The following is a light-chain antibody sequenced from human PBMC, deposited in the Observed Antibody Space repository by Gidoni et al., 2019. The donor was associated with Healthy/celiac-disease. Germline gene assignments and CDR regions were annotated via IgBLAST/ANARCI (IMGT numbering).Light chain of an antibody. J-gene: IGKJ4*02. CDR1: QSVSSY. CDR3: QQSSNWPPLT. Sequence: EIVLTQSPATLSVSPGERATLSCRASQSVSSYLAWYQQKPGQAPRLLIYDASNRATGIPARFSGSGSGTDFTLTISSLEPEDFAVYYCQQSSNWPPLTFGGGTKVEIK. V-gene: IGKV3-11*01. CDR2: DAS.